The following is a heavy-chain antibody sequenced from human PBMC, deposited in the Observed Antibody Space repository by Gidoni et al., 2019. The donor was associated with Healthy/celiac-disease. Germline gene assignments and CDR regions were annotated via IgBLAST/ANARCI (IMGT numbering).Heavy chain of an antibody. V-gene: IGHV1-46*01. CDR3: ARDDNIVVVPAAMSDGMDV. Sequence: QVQLVQSGAEVKKPGASVKVSCKASGYTFTSYYMHWVRQAPGQGLEWMGIINPSGGSTSYAQKFQGRVTMTRDTSTSTVYMELSSLRSEDTAVYYCARDDNIVVVPAAMSDGMDVWGQGTTVTVSS. D-gene: IGHD2-2*01. CDR1: GYTFTSYY. CDR2: INPSGGST. J-gene: IGHJ6*02.